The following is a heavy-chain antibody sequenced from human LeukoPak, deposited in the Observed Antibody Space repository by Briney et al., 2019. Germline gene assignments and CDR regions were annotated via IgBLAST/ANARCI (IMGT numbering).Heavy chain of an antibody. J-gene: IGHJ3*02. Sequence: GGSLRLSCAASGFTVSNNYMSWVRQAPGKGLEWVSLIYSSGSTDYADSVKGRFTISRDNSKNTLYLQMNSLRDEDTAMYYCARGGDIVGTSRSAFDIWGQGTMVTVSS. CDR1: GFTVSNNY. CDR2: IYSSGST. D-gene: IGHD1-26*01. V-gene: IGHV3-53*01. CDR3: ARGGDIVGTSRSAFDI.